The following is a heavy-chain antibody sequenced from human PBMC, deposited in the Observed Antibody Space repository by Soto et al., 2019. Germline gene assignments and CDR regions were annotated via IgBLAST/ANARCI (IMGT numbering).Heavy chain of an antibody. CDR3: ASAKAVVAAALGI. Sequence: GGSLRLSCEASGFAFTSYWMHWVRQAPGKGLVWVAGVKSDGTTATYADSVRGRFTISRDNAKNTLYLQMNSLSAEDTAVYYCASAKAVVAAALGIWGQGTMVTVSS. J-gene: IGHJ3*02. CDR1: GFAFTSYW. D-gene: IGHD2-15*01. CDR2: VKSDGTTA. V-gene: IGHV3-74*01.